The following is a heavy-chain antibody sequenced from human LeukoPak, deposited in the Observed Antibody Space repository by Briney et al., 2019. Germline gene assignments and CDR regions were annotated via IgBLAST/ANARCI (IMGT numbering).Heavy chain of an antibody. CDR3: ATGPRVATITWFDP. V-gene: IGHV1-24*01. D-gene: IGHD5-12*01. CDR1: GYTLTELS. CDR2: FDPEDGET. J-gene: IGHJ5*02. Sequence: GASVKVSCKVSGYTLTELSMHWVRQAPGKGLEWMGGFDPEDGETIYAQKFQGRVTMTEDTSTDTAYMELSSLRSEDTAVYYCATGPRVATITWFDPWGQGTLVTVSS.